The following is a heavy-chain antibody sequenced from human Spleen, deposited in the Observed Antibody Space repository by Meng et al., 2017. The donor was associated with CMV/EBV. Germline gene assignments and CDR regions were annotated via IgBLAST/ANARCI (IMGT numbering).Heavy chain of an antibody. D-gene: IGHD1-26*01. CDR3: ARGDSGSYYFDH. CDR1: GGSISSSTYY. J-gene: IGHJ4*02. Sequence: GSLRLSCTVSGGSISSSTYYWGWIRQPPGKGLEWIGSSYYRDSTYFNPSLEGRVTISIDTSMNRFSLKLSSVTAADTAVYYCARGDSGSYYFDHWGQGALVTVSS. V-gene: IGHV4-39*07. CDR2: SYYRDST.